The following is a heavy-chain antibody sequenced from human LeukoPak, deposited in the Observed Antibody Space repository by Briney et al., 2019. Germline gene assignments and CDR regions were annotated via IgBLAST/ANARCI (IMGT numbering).Heavy chain of an antibody. CDR3: ARACGREGSGRYTLGYYMDV. CDR2: INTNTGNP. CDR1: GYTFTSYA. Sequence: ASVKVSCKASGYTFTSYAMNWVRQAPGQGLEWMGWINTNTGNPTYAQGFTGRFVFSLDTSVSTAYLQISSLKAEDTAVYYCARACGREGSGRYTLGYYMDVWGKGTTVTISS. D-gene: IGHD6-19*01. V-gene: IGHV7-4-1*02. J-gene: IGHJ6*03.